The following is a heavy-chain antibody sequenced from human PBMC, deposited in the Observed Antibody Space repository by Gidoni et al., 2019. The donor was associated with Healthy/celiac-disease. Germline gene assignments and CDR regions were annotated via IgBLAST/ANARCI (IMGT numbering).Heavy chain of an antibody. CDR3: ARLGGYSYGPFDY. J-gene: IGHJ4*02. CDR2: IYPGDSDT. V-gene: IGHV5-51*01. CDR1: GYCFTSYW. Sequence: EVQPVQSGEAVKTPGESLKISCKGSGYCFTSYWIGWVRQMPGKGPEWMGIIYPGDSDTRYSPSFQGQVTISADKSISTAYLQWSSLKASDTAMYYCARLGGYSYGPFDYWGQGTLVTVSS. D-gene: IGHD5-18*01.